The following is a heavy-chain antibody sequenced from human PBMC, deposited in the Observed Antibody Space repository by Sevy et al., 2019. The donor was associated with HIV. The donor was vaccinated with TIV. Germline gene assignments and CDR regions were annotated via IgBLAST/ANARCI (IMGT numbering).Heavy chain of an antibody. Sequence: GGSLRLSCAASGFMFSYYAMHWVRQAPGKGLEWVAVISYDGSNKYYADSVKGRFTISRDNSRNTLYLQMNSLRTEDTAVYYCARVWIAVAYYYYGMDVWGQGTTVTVSS. J-gene: IGHJ6*02. D-gene: IGHD6-19*01. CDR1: GFMFSYYA. CDR2: ISYDGSNK. V-gene: IGHV3-30-3*01. CDR3: ARVWIAVAYYYYGMDV.